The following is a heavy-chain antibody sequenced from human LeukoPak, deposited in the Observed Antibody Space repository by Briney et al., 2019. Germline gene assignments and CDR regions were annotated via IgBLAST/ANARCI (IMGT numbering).Heavy chain of an antibody. CDR2: ISDSGDTT. V-gene: IGHV3-23*01. CDR3: AKDRLHAFDI. CDR1: GFTFSIYG. D-gene: IGHD6-25*01. Sequence: GGSLRLSCAASGFTFSIYGMNWVRQAPGKGLEWVSAISDSGDTTYYADSVKGRFTISRDNSKNTLYLQMNSLRAEDTAVYYCAKDRLHAFDIWGQGTMVTVSS. J-gene: IGHJ3*02.